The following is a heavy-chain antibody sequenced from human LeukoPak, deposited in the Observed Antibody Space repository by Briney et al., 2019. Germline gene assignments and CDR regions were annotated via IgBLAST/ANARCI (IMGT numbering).Heavy chain of an antibody. CDR1: GFTFSNAW. CDR3: TTDIVVVPAAPGYYFDY. J-gene: IGHJ4*02. CDR2: IKSKTDGGTT. D-gene: IGHD2-2*01. V-gene: IGHV3-15*01. Sequence: PGGSLRLSCAASGFTFSNAWMSWVRQAPGKGLEWVGRIKSKTDGGTTDYAAPVKGRFTISRDDSKNTLYLQMNSLKTEDTAVYYCTTDIVVVPAAPGYYFDYWGQGTLVTVSS.